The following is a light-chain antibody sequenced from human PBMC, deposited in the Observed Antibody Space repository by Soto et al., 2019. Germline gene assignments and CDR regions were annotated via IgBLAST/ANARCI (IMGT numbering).Light chain of an antibody. Sequence: DIQMTQSPPSLSASVGDRATMTCQSSHDIGNSLNWYQDKPGQAPKLVIYDAYNLETGVPSTFSGSGYGTDFTFTISSLRPEDIATYYCQKSDHLPLFGPGTKVDIK. V-gene: IGKV1-33*01. J-gene: IGKJ3*01. CDR1: HDIGNS. CDR2: DAY. CDR3: QKSDHLPL.